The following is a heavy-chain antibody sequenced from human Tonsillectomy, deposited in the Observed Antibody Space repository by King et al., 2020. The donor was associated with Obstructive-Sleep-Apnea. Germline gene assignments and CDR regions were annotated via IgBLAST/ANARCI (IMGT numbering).Heavy chain of an antibody. Sequence: VQLVESGGGVVQPGRSLRLSCTASGFTFSNYGMHWVRQAPGKGLEWVAVIWHDGSNEYYADSAEGRLTISRDNSMNTLYLQMNRLRAGDTAVYYCAKDLRYLGYYFDHWGQGTLVTVSS. CDR3: AKDLRYLGYYFDH. J-gene: IGHJ4*02. V-gene: IGHV3-33*06. CDR2: IWHDGSNE. D-gene: IGHD3-16*01. CDR1: GFTFSNYG.